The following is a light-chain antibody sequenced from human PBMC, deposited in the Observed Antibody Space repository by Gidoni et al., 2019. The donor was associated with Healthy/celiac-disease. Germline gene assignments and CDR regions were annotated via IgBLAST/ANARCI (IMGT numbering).Light chain of an antibody. CDR2: AAS. Sequence: DLQMTQSPSSLSASVGDRVTITCRASQSISSYLNWYQQKPGKAPKLLIYAASSLQSGVPSRFSGSGSGTDFTLTISRLQPEDFATYYCQQSYSTPFTFGPGTKVDIK. CDR3: QQSYSTPFT. CDR1: QSISSY. V-gene: IGKV1-39*01. J-gene: IGKJ3*01.